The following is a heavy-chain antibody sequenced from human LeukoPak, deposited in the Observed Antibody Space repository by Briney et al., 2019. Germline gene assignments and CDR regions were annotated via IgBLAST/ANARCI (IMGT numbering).Heavy chain of an antibody. CDR2: ISYDGSNK. CDR1: GFTFSSYG. J-gene: IGHJ4*02. CDR3: ARDAWDNSFDY. D-gene: IGHD1-26*01. Sequence: GGSLRLSCAASGFTFSSYGMHWVRQAPGKGLEWVAVISYDGSNKYYADSVKGRFTISRDNSKNTLYLQMNSLRAEDTAVYYCARDAWDNSFDYWGQGTLVTVSS. V-gene: IGHV3-30*03.